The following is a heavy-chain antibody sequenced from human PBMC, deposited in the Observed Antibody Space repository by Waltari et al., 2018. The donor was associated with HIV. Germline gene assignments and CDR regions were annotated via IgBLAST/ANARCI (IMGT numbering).Heavy chain of an antibody. Sequence: EVPLVESGGGLAQPGRSLRLSCLGSGFNFAAYSVSWVRQAPGKRLEWVGFIRSKPHGGTTEYAASVKGRFSISRDDSNNIAYLQMNSLTVEDTAVYYCIRNQVFYFDYWGQGALVTVSS. D-gene: IGHD3-10*01. CDR2: IRSKPHGGTT. V-gene: IGHV3-49*04. J-gene: IGHJ4*02. CDR1: GFNFAAYS. CDR3: IRNQVFYFDY.